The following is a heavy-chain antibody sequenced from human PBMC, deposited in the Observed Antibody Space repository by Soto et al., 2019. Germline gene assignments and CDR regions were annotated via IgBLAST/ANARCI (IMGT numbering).Heavy chain of an antibody. CDR1: GGSISGDYW. Sequence: SGALSLTSVVSGGSISGDYWWTWVRQSPGKGLEWLGEIFHSGSTNSNPSLKTRVTLSVDKSKREFSLNLTSVTAADTAVYYCARGDSGSYLREGLGYYYGMDIPGQGTTVTTSS. D-gene: IGHD1-26*01. CDR2: IFHSGST. CDR3: ARGDSGSYLREGLGYYYGMDI. J-gene: IGHJ6*02. V-gene: IGHV4-4*02.